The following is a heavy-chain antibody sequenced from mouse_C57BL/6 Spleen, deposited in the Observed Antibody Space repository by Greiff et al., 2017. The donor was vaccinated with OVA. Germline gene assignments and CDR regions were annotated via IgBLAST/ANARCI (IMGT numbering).Heavy chain of an antibody. J-gene: IGHJ4*01. CDR1: GYAFSSYW. CDR2: IYPGDGDT. D-gene: IGHD1-1*01. Sequence: QVQLQQSGAELVKPGASVKISCKASGYAFSSYWMNWVKQRPGKGLEWIGQIYPGDGDTNYNGKFKGKATLTADKSSSTAYMQLSSLTSEDSAVYFCARSDITTVVEAMDYWGQGTSVTVSS. V-gene: IGHV1-80*01. CDR3: ARSDITTVVEAMDY.